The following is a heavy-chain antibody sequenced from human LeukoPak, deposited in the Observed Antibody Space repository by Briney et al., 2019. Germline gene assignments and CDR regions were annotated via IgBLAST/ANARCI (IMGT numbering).Heavy chain of an antibody. Sequence: GGSLRLSCAASGFTFSSYAMHWVRRAPGKGLEWVSAISSSGGSTYYADSVRGRFTISRDNSKNTLDLQMNSLRAEDTAIYYCAKTSGGNYWGQGTLVSVSS. CDR2: ISSSGGST. D-gene: IGHD4-23*01. CDR3: AKTSGGNY. V-gene: IGHV3-23*01. CDR1: GFTFSSYA. J-gene: IGHJ4*02.